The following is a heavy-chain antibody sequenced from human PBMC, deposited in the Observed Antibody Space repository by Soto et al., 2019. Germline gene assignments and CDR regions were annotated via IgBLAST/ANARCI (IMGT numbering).Heavy chain of an antibody. CDR2: IRGSGGST. CDR1: GFTFSNYA. D-gene: IGHD3-9*01. V-gene: IGHV3-23*01. CDR3: AKRRSFDWGGMDV. J-gene: IGHJ6*02. Sequence: EVQLLESGGGLVQPGGSLRLSCAASGFTFSNYAMNWVREAPGKGLEWVSGIRGSGGSTYYADSVKGRVTISRDSSKNTLYRKMNSLRAEDTAVYYCAKRRSFDWGGMDVWGQGTTVTVSS.